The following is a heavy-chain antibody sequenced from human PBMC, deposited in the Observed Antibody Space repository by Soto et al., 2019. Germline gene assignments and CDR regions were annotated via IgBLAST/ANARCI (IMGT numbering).Heavy chain of an antibody. CDR3: TRGLDWAKLGY. CDR1: GGSTSSGDYY. Sequence: QVQLQESGPGLVKPSQTLSRTCIVSGGSTSSGDYYRRWIRQYPGKGLEWIGSIHYSGTIYYNPSLRSRATMSVDTSNFQFSLKLSSVTAADTAVYYCTRGLDWAKLGYWGQGTLVTVSS. J-gene: IGHJ4*02. CDR2: IHYSGTI. V-gene: IGHV4-31*03. D-gene: IGHD3-16*01.